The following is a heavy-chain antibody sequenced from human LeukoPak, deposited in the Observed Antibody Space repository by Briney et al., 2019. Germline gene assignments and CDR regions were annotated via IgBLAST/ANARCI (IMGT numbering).Heavy chain of an antibody. D-gene: IGHD7-27*01. CDR3: ARDENWGPDY. CDR2: IEPNSGGT. J-gene: IGHJ4*02. Sequence: GASVKVSCKASGYTFTGHYMHWIRQAPGQGLEWMGWIEPNSGGTHYAQNFQGRLTISRDTSIGTAYMELSRLSSDDTAMYYCARDENWGPDYWGQGTLVTVSS. V-gene: IGHV1-2*02. CDR1: GYTFTGHY.